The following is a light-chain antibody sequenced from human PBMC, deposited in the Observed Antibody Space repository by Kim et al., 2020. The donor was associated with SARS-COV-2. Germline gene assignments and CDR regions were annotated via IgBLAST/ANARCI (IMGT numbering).Light chain of an antibody. CDR2: GAS. CDR1: QSISTN. CDR3: QHYPSWT. Sequence: EIVMTQSPATLSVSPGEGATLSCRASQSISTNLAWYQQKPGRAPRLLIYGASTRATGVPARFSGSGSGTEFTLTISSLQSEDVAVYYCQHYPSWTFGQGTKVDIK. V-gene: IGKV3-15*01. J-gene: IGKJ1*01.